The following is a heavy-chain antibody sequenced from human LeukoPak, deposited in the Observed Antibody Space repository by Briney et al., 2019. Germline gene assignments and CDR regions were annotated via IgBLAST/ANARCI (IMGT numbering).Heavy chain of an antibody. CDR3: ASSPSIIAAAGTQIYYFDY. CDR1: GGSISSYY. V-gene: IGHV4-59*12. D-gene: IGHD6-13*01. Sequence: PSETLSLTCTVSGGSISSYYWSWIRQPPGKGLEWIGYIYYSGSTNYNPSLKSRVTISVDTSKNQFSLKLSSVTAADTAVYYCASSPSIIAAAGTQIYYFDYWGQGTLVTVSS. J-gene: IGHJ4*02. CDR2: IYYSGST.